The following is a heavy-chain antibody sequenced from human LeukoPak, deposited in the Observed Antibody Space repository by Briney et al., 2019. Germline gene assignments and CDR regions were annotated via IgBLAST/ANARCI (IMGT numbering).Heavy chain of an antibody. CDR3: ARVPNSSGWYIPDFDY. CDR2: INPNSGVT. Sequence: ASVKVSCKASGYTFTGYYMHWVRQAPGQGLEWMGWINPNSGVTNYAQKFQGRVTMTRDTSISTVYMELSRLRSDDTAVYYCARVPNSSGWYIPDFDYWGQRTLVTVSS. J-gene: IGHJ4*02. V-gene: IGHV1-2*02. D-gene: IGHD6-19*01. CDR1: GYTFTGYY.